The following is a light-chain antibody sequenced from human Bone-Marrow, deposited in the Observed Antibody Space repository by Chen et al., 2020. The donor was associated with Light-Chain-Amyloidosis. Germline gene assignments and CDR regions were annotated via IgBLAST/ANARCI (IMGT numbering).Light chain of an antibody. J-gene: IGLJ3*02. CDR1: NIGSTS. V-gene: IGLV3-21*02. CDR3: QVWDRSSDRPV. CDR2: DDR. Sequence: SYVLTQPSSVSVAPGQTATIACGGNNIGSTSVHWYQQPPGKAPLLVVYDDRDRPSGIPGRLSGSNSGNTATLTISRVEAGDEADYYCQVWDRSSDRPVFGGGTKLTVL.